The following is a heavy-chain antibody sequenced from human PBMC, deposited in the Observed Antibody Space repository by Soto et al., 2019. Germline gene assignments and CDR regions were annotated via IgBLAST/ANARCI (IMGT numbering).Heavy chain of an antibody. J-gene: IGHJ6*02. CDR2: ISYDGSNK. V-gene: IGHV3-30*18. Sequence: QVQLVESGGGVVQPGRSLRLSCAASGFTFSSYGMHWVRQAPGKGLEWVALISYDGSNKYYVDSVKGRFTISRDNSKNTLFLQMNSRRAGDTAVYYCAKDRLRGGFLTTATTNGMDVWVQGATVTVSS. D-gene: IGHD1-26*01. CDR1: GFTFSSYG. CDR3: AKDRLRGGFLTTATTNGMDV.